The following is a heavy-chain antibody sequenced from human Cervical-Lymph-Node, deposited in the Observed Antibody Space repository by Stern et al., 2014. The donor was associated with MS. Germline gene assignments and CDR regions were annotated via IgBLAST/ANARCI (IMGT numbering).Heavy chain of an antibody. Sequence: QVQLVQSGAEVRKPGSSVKVSCKSSGGTFSTDTFSWVRQAPGQGLEWIGGIIPVFGTANYAQKFQGRVSITADESATTAYMELSVQRSEDTAIYYWARGGLAAGGAPTFWYYWGQGTLVIGSS. D-gene: IGHD6-13*01. V-gene: IGHV1-69*01. CDR3: ARGGLAAGGAPTFWYY. J-gene: IGHJ4*02. CDR1: GGTFSTDT. CDR2: IIPVFGTA.